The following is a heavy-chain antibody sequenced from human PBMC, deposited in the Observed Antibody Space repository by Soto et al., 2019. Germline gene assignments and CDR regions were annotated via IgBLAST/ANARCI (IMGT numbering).Heavy chain of an antibody. CDR3: VRDRDLYRDMFHADL. Sequence: PGGSLRLSCAASGFNFNDYQIHWVRQAPGEGLEWVSGISPGLSFIYYADSVRGRFTISADNAENSVILQMNSLRDEDSAVYFCVRDRDLYRDMFHADLWGQGTLVTVSS. CDR2: ISPGLSFI. V-gene: IGHV3-48*02. J-gene: IGHJ4*01. D-gene: IGHD3-10*02. CDR1: GFNFNDYQ.